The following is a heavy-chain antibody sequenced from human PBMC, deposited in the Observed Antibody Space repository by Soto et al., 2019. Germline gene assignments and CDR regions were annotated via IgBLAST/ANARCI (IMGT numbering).Heavy chain of an antibody. Sequence: GGSLRLSCAPSVFTFSGYSMNWVRQAPGKGLEWVSSISSTTNYIYYGDSMKGRFTISRDNAKNSLYLEMNSLRAEDTAVYYCARESEDLTSNLDYWGQGTLVTVSS. CDR1: VFTFSGYS. V-gene: IGHV3-21*06. J-gene: IGHJ4*02. CDR2: ISSTTNYI. CDR3: ARESEDLTSNLDY.